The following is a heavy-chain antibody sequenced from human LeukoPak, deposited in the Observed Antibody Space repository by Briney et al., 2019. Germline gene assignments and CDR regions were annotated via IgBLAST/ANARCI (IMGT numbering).Heavy chain of an antibody. CDR1: GYTFTKWH. Sequence: ASVKVSCQATGYTFTKWHIRWVRPAAGQGREWMGITSPRGANTAYAQKFQGRVTMTSDTSTSPVNMELSSLRSEEKAVYYCARNGEGGSYPSPHWARGTLVIVSS. CDR3: ARNGEGGSYPSPH. D-gene: IGHD1-26*01. V-gene: IGHV1-46*01. J-gene: IGHJ4*02. CDR2: TSPRGANT.